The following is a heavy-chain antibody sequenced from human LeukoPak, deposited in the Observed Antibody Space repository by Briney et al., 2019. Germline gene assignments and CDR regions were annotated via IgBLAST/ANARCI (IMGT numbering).Heavy chain of an antibody. Sequence: AGGSLRLSCAISAFMFSKYDMNWVRQTPGKGLEWVAVISYDGSNKYYADSVKGRFTISRDNSKNTLYLQMNSLRAEDTAVYYCARDEGFGSGYYFFDYWGQGTLVTVSS. J-gene: IGHJ4*02. V-gene: IGHV3-30-3*01. CDR1: AFMFSKYD. CDR3: ARDEGFGSGYYFFDY. CDR2: ISYDGSNK. D-gene: IGHD3-22*01.